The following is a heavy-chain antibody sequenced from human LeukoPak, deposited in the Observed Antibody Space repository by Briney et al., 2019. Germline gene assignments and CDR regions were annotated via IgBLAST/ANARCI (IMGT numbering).Heavy chain of an antibody. D-gene: IGHD1-7*01. V-gene: IGHV3-23*01. CDR1: GFTFTSYS. CDR2: TSDRGDYT. CDR3: ARKAQYNGHYPLDY. J-gene: IGHJ4*02. Sequence: GGSLRLSCAASGFTFTSYSMSWVRQAPGKGLEWVSGTSDRGDYTYYADSVKGRFTISRDSSKNTLFLQMNSLRAEDTALYFCARKAQYNGHYPLDYWGQGTQVTVSS.